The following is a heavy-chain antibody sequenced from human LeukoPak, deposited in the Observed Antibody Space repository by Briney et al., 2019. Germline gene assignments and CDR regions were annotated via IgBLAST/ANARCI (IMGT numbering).Heavy chain of an antibody. CDR1: GFTFSSYA. Sequence: GGSLRLSCAASGFTFSSYAMSWVRQAPGKGLEWVSAIIGSGSSTYYADFVKGRFTISRDNSKNTLFLQMNSLRAEDTAVYYCAKDRAQQLVLDFWGQGTLVTVSS. D-gene: IGHD6-13*01. CDR2: IIGSGSST. CDR3: AKDRAQQLVLDF. J-gene: IGHJ4*02. V-gene: IGHV3-23*01.